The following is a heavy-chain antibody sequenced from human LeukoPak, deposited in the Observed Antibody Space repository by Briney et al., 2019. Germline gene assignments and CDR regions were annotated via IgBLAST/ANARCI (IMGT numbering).Heavy chain of an antibody. D-gene: IGHD2-15*01. CDR1: GFTFSSYA. Sequence: RAGGSLRLSCAPSGFTFSSYAMSWVRQAPGKGLEWVSTISHSDGTTYYTDSVKGRFTISRDNSKNTLSLQMNSLRAEDTAVYYCAKVRVASHYFDYWGQGALVTVSS. CDR2: ISHSDGTT. J-gene: IGHJ4*02. V-gene: IGHV3-23*01. CDR3: AKVRVASHYFDY.